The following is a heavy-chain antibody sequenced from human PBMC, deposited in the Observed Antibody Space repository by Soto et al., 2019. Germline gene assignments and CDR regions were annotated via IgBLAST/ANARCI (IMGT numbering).Heavy chain of an antibody. Sequence: GGSLRLSCETSGFSFSVYGMHWVRQAPGKGLEWVAVIWYDASKQFYAASVEGRFTISRDNSKAILYLEMNSLRAEDTAVYYCAAWPEGYTEVHWGQGTLVTVSS. V-gene: IGHV3-33*01. D-gene: IGHD3-16*02. J-gene: IGHJ4*02. CDR3: AAWPEGYTEVH. CDR2: IWYDASKQ. CDR1: GFSFSVYG.